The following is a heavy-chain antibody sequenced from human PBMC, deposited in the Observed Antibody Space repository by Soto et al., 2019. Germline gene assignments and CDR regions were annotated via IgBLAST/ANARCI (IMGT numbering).Heavy chain of an antibody. CDR3: TLSYGDSYYYYYGTDV. V-gene: IGHV5-51*01. D-gene: IGHD4-17*01. CDR1: GFSFSRYT. Sequence: PGESLKISCVGSGFSFSRYTVGWVRQVPGKGLEWMGVIHPGDSDTRYSPSFQGQVTISADKSISTAYLQWSSLKASDTAMYYCTLSYGDSYYYYYGTDVWGQGTTVTVSS. CDR2: IHPGDSDT. J-gene: IGHJ6*02.